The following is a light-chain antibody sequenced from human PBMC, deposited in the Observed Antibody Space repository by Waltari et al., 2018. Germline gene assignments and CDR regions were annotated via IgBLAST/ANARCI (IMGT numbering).Light chain of an antibody. Sequence: DIQMTQSPSTLSASVGARVTITCRASQNINNWLAWYQQTPGRAPNLLIYEASSLESGVPSRFRGSGSGTLFTLTITSLQPDDVALYYCQQYKTFSRTFGQGTQVEIK. CDR3: QQYKTFSRT. CDR2: EAS. CDR1: QNINNW. J-gene: IGKJ1*01. V-gene: IGKV1-5*01.